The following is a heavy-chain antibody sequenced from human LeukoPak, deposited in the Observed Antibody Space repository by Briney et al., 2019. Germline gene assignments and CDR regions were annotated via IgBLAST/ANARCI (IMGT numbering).Heavy chain of an antibody. CDR3: ARADSSGWYPARFDY. Sequence: ASVKVSCKASGYTFTGYYMHWVRQAPGQGLEWMGWINPNSGGTNYAQKFQGRVTMTRDTSISTAYMELSRLRSDDTAVYYCARADSSGWYPARFDYWGQGTLVTVSS. D-gene: IGHD6-19*01. CDR2: INPNSGGT. CDR1: GYTFTGYY. V-gene: IGHV1-2*02. J-gene: IGHJ4*02.